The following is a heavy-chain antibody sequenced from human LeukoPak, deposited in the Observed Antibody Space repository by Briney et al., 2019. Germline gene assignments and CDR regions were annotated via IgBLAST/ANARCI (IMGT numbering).Heavy chain of an antibody. CDR1: GFTFSSYD. J-gene: IGHJ4*02. Sequence: GGSLRLSCAASGFTFSSYDMHWVRQATGKGLEWVSAIGTAGDTYYPGSVKGRLTISRENAKNSLYLQMNSLRAGDTAVYYCARSTTDWYFDYWGQGTLVTVSS. V-gene: IGHV3-13*01. CDR3: ARSTTDWYFDY. CDR2: IGTAGDT. D-gene: IGHD1-26*01.